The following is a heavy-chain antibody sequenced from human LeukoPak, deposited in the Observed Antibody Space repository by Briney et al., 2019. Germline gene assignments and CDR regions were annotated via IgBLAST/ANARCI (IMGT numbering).Heavy chain of an antibody. D-gene: IGHD6-19*01. Sequence: GGSLRLSCAASGFTVNSNYMSWVRQAPGKGLEWVSLIYSGGSTYYADSVKGRFTISRDNSKNTLYLQMNSLRDEDTALYYCAKAGIGVVGYFDYWGQGTLVTVSS. CDR3: AKAGIGVVGYFDY. V-gene: IGHV3-53*01. J-gene: IGHJ4*02. CDR1: GFTVNSNY. CDR2: IYSGGST.